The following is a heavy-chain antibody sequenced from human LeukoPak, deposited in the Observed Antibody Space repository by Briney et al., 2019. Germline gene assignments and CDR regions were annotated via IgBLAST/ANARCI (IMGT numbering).Heavy chain of an antibody. J-gene: IGHJ4*02. CDR2: ISSSSSYI. Sequence: GGSLRLSCAASGFTFSSYSMNWVRQAPGKGLEWVSSISSSSSYIYYADSVKGRFTISRDNAKNSLYLQMNSLRAEDTAVYYCAREDRLDIVAATDDGFHYWGQGTLVTVSS. D-gene: IGHD1-26*01. CDR3: AREDRLDIVAATDDGFHY. V-gene: IGHV3-21*01. CDR1: GFTFSSYS.